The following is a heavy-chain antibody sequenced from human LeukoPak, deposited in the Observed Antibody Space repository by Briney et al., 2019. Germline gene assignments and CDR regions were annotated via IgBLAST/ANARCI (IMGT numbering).Heavy chain of an antibody. J-gene: IGHJ6*03. CDR1: GFTFSDYY. Sequence: GGSLRLSCAASGFTFSDYYMSWIRQAPGKGLEWVSYISSSGSTIYYADSVKGRFTISRDNAKNSLYLQMNSLRAEDTAVYYCAREFGAFYGGNIVRDYYYYMDVWGKGTTVTVSS. D-gene: IGHD4-23*01. CDR3: AREFGAFYGGNIVRDYYYYMDV. CDR2: ISSSGSTI. V-gene: IGHV3-11*04.